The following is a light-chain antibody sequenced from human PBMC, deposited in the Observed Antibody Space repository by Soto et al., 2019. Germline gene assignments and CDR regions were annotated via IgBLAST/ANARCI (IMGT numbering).Light chain of an antibody. J-gene: IGLJ1*01. CDR2: EVT. CDR3: SSHTSGSTRV. CDR1: SSDVGGYDY. V-gene: IGLV2-14*01. Sequence: QSVLTQPASVSGSPGQSIAISCTGTSSDVGGYDYVSWYQQHPDKAPKLMIYEVTKRPSGVSNRSSGSKSGNTASLTISGLQPEDEADYHCSSHTSGSTRVFGSGTKSPS.